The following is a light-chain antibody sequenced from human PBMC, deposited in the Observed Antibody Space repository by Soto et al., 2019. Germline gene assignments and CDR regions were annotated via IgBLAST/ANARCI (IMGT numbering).Light chain of an antibody. V-gene: IGLV2-14*01. Sequence: QSALTQPASVSGAPGQSITISCTGTSSDIGSYNRVSWYQQPPGTAPKLMIYEVSNRPSGVSNRFSGSKSGSTASLTISGLQAEDEADYFCNSYTTSSTYVFGTGTRSPS. J-gene: IGLJ1*01. CDR1: SSDIGSYNR. CDR3: NSYTTSSTYV. CDR2: EVS.